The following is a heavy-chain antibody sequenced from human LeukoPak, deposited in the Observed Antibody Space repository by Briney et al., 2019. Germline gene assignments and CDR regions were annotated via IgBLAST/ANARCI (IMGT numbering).Heavy chain of an antibody. V-gene: IGHV3-30*02. CDR2: IRYDGSNK. J-gene: IGHJ4*02. D-gene: IGHD5-18*01. CDR3: AWPSTAMVRPLDY. CDR1: GFTFSSYG. Sequence: PGGSLRLSCGASGFTFSSYGMHWVRQAPGKGLEWVAFIRYDGSNKYYADSVKGRFTISRDNSKNTLYLQMNSLRAEDTAVYYCAWPSTAMVRPLDYWGQGTLVTVSS.